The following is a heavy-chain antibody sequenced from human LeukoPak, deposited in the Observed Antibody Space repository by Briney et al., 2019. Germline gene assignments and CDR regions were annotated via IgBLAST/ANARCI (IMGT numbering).Heavy chain of an antibody. V-gene: IGHV1-69-2*01. D-gene: IGHD2-2*01. Sequence: GASVTVSCKASGYTFTDYYMHWVQQAPGKGLEWMGRVDPEDGETIYAEKFQGRVTITADTSTDTAYMELSSLRSEDTAVYYCATLCSSTSCYLEGRDYWGQGTLVTVSS. J-gene: IGHJ4*02. CDR3: ATLCSSTSCYLEGRDY. CDR2: VDPEDGET. CDR1: GYTFTDYY.